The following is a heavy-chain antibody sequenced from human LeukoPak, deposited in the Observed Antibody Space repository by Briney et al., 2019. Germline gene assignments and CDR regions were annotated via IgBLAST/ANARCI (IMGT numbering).Heavy chain of an antibody. J-gene: IGHJ4*02. CDR2: INHSGST. V-gene: IGHV4-34*01. CDR3: ARLPSGNYYGSGSYYRSVYFDY. CDR1: GGSFSGYY. D-gene: IGHD3-10*01. Sequence: SETLSLTCAVYGGSFSGYYWSWIRQPPGKGLEWIGEINHSGSTSYNPSLKSRVTISVDTSKNQFSLKLSSVTAADTAVYYCARLPSGNYYGSGSYYRSVYFDYWGQGTLVTVSS.